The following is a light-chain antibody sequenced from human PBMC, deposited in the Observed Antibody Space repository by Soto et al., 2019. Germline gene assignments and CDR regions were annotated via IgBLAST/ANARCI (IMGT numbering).Light chain of an antibody. Sequence: HSALTQPASVSGSPGQSITISCTGTTSGIGDYNYVSWYQQHAGKAPKLMIYHVTNRPSGVSDRFSGSKSGNTASLTISGLQAEDEADYYCSSYTSSNTYVFGTGTKVTVL. CDR2: HVT. CDR1: TSGIGDYNY. V-gene: IGLV2-14*01. CDR3: SSYTSSNTYV. J-gene: IGLJ1*01.